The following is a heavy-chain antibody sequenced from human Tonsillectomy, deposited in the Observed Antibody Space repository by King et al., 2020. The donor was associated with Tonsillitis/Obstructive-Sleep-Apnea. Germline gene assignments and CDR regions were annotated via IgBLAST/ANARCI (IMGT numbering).Heavy chain of an antibody. CDR1: GFTFSSYG. V-gene: IGHV3-33*01. CDR2: IWYDGSNK. J-gene: IGHJ3*02. CDR3: ARDGVRFLGWLSDAFDI. Sequence: VQLVESGGGVVQPGRSLRLSCAASGFTFSSYGMHWVRQAPGKGLEWGAVIWYDGSNKYYADSVKGRFTISRDNSKNTLYLQMNSLRAEDTAVYYCARDGVRFLGWLSDAFDIWGQGTMVTVSS. D-gene: IGHD3-3*01.